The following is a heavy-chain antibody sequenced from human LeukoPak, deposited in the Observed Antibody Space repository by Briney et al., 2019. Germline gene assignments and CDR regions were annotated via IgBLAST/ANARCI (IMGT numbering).Heavy chain of an antibody. J-gene: IGHJ4*02. CDR1: GGSISSYY. D-gene: IGHD6-13*01. CDR2: IYYSGST. CDR3: ARDPPSKYSSSSY. Sequence: SETLSLTCTVSGGSISSYYWSWIRQPPGKGLEWIGYIYYSGSTNYDPSLKSRVTISVDTSKNQFSLKLSSVTAADTAVYYCARDPPSKYSSSSYWGQGTLVTVSS. V-gene: IGHV4-59*01.